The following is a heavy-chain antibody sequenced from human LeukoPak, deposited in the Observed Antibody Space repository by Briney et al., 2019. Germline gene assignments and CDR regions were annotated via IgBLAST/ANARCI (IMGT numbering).Heavy chain of an antibody. V-gene: IGHV4-4*09. J-gene: IGHJ5*02. D-gene: IGHD2-2*01. CDR2: IYTSGST. Sequence: SETLPLTCTVSGGSISSYYWSWIRQPPGKGLEWIGYIYTSGSTNYNPSLKSRVTISVDTSKNQFPLKLSSVTAADTAVYYCARPSSTSLYWFDPWGQGTLVTVSS. CDR1: GGSISSYY. CDR3: ARPSSTSLYWFDP.